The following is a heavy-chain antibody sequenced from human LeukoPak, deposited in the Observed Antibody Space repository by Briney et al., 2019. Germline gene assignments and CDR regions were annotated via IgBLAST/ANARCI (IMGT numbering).Heavy chain of an antibody. J-gene: IGHJ4*02. CDR1: GGSISSNSY. CDR3: ARVGSSWPHYYFDY. D-gene: IGHD6-13*01. CDR2: IYYSGST. Sequence: SETLSLTCTVSGGSISSNSYWAWIRQPPGKGLEWIGNIYYSGSTYYNPSLKSRVTISVDTSKNQFSLKLSSVTAPDTAVYNCARVGSSWPHYYFDYWGQGTLVTVSS. V-gene: IGHV4-39*07.